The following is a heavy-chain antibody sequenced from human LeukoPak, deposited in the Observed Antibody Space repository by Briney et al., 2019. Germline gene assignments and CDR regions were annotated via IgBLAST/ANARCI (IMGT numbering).Heavy chain of an antibody. Sequence: ASVKVSCKASGYTFLSYDINWVRQATGQGLEWMGGIIPIFGTANYAQKFQGRVTITADESTSTAYMELSSLRSEDTAVYYCARMTYSSSWYYYYYGMDVWGQGTTVTVSS. CDR2: IIPIFGTA. J-gene: IGHJ6*02. D-gene: IGHD6-13*01. CDR3: ARMTYSSSWYYYYYGMDV. CDR1: GYTFLSYD. V-gene: IGHV1-69*13.